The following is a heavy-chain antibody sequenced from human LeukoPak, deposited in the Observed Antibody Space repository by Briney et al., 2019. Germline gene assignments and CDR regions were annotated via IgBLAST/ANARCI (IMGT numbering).Heavy chain of an antibody. CDR2: ISYDGSNK. Sequence: GGSLRLSCAASGFTFSSYAMHWVRQAPGKGLEWVAVISYDGSNKYYADSVKGRFTISRDNSKNTLYLQMNSLRAEDTAVYYCARAPITIFGVVNHWGQGTLVTVSS. J-gene: IGHJ5*02. V-gene: IGHV3-30-3*01. CDR3: ARAPITIFGVVNH. CDR1: GFTFSSYA. D-gene: IGHD3-3*01.